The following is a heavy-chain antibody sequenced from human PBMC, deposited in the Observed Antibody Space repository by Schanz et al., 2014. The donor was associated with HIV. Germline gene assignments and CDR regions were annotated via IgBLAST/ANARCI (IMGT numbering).Heavy chain of an antibody. CDR3: ARDREYYYGSGSRDYYYYGMDV. CDR1: GFTVSSNY. CDR2: IYSGGST. D-gene: IGHD3-10*01. V-gene: IGHV3-53*01. Sequence: EVQLLESGGGLLQPGGSLRLSCAASGFTVSSNYMSWVRQAPGKGLEWVSVIYSGGSTYYADSVKGRFTISRDNAKNSLYLQMNSLRAEDTAVYYCARDREYYYGSGSRDYYYYGMDVWGQGTTVTVSS. J-gene: IGHJ6*02.